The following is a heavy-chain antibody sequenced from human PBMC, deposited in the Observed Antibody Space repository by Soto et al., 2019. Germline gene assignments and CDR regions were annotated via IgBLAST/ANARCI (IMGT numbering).Heavy chain of an antibody. CDR1: GGSISTYY. V-gene: IGHV4-59*01. D-gene: IGHD3-22*01. J-gene: IGHJ4*02. Sequence: PSETLSLTCTVSGGSISTYYWSWIRQPPGGTLEWIGYIYASGATTYNPSLESRVTMSVDMPNNEFSLELTSLTAADTAVYYCARDSYYYDSSGYLDYWGQGTLVTVSS. CDR3: ARDSYYYDSSGYLDY. CDR2: IYASGAT.